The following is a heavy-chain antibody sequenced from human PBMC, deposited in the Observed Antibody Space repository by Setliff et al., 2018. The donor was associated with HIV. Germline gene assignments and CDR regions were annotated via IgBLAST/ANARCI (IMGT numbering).Heavy chain of an antibody. V-gene: IGHV7-4-1*02. CDR1: GYTFTSYT. CDR3: ARATIAAAGNYYYYYMDV. D-gene: IGHD6-13*01. Sequence: ASVKVSCKSSGYTFTSYTMNWVRQAPGQGLEWMGWINTKTGNPTYAQGFTGRFVFSLDTSVSTAYLQISSLKADDTAVYYCARATIAAAGNYYYYYMDVWGKGTTVTVSS. J-gene: IGHJ6*03. CDR2: INTKTGNP.